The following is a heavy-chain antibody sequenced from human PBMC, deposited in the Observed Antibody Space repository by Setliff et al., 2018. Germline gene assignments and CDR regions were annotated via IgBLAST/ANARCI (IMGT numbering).Heavy chain of an antibody. Sequence: AGSLRLSCAASGFTFSSYWMAWVRQAPGKGLEWVANINQDGSQKYYVDSVKGRFTISRDNAKNSLYLQMNSPRAEDPAVYYCATYKRSSSFEYWGQGSLVTVSS. V-gene: IGHV3-7*03. CDR2: INQDGSQK. CDR3: ATYKRSSSFEY. CDR1: GFTFSSYW. J-gene: IGHJ4*02. D-gene: IGHD6-6*01.